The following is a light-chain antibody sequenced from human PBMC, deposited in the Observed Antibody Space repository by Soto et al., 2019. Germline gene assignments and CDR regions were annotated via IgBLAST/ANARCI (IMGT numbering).Light chain of an antibody. Sequence: DIQMTQSPSSQSASVGDRVTISCRTSQSVTTFLNWYQQKPGEAPKLLIYRASTLQTGIPSRFSGSGYGADFVLTISSLQPEDFATYYCQQSYNSPRTLGLGTKVDIK. CDR1: QSVTTF. CDR2: RAS. J-gene: IGKJ1*01. CDR3: QQSYNSPRT. V-gene: IGKV1-39*01.